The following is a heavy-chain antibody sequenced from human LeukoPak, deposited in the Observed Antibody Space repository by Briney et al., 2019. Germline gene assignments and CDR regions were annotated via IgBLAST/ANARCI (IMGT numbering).Heavy chain of an antibody. V-gene: IGHV3-33*06. D-gene: IGHD3-22*01. CDR3: AKVTDSSGYFPSDY. Sequence: GGSLRLSCAASGFTFSRHAMHCVRQAPGKGLEWVAVIWYDGSNKYYADSVKGRSTISRDNSNNTLYLQMNSLRADDTAVYYCAKVTDSSGYFPSDYWGQGTLVTVSS. CDR2: IWYDGSNK. CDR1: GFTFSRHA. J-gene: IGHJ4*02.